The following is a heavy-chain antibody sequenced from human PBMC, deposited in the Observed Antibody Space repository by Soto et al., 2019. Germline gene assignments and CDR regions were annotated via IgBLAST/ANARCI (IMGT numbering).Heavy chain of an antibody. V-gene: IGHV4-59*01. CDR1: GGSISSYY. J-gene: IGHJ6*03. D-gene: IGHD3-3*01. Sequence: SETLSLTCTVSGGSISSYYWSWIRQPPGKGLEWIGYIYYSGSTNYNPSLKSRVTISVDTSKNQFSLKLSSVTAADTAVYYCARDRWGDFWSDTDRAGTYYYMDVWGKGTTVTVSS. CDR3: ARDRWGDFWSDTDRAGTYYYMDV. CDR2: IYYSGST.